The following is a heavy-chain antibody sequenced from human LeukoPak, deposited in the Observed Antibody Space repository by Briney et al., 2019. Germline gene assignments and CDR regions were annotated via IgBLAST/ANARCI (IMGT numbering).Heavy chain of an antibody. D-gene: IGHD1-14*01. J-gene: IGHJ3*02. CDR1: GFMFNNHC. CDR3: ARGGDYSGTAFDI. V-gene: IGHV3-74*01. CDR2: IDGDESGT. Sequence: GGSVRVSCAASGFMFNNHCMHWVRQNPGEGLVWVARIDGDESGTIYADSVKGRFTISRDTAKNTLYLQTSRLRAEDTAVYFCARGGDYSGTAFDIWGQGTMVTVSS.